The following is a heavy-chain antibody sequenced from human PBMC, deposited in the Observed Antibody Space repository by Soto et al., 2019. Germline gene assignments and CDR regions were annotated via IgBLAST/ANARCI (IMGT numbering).Heavy chain of an antibody. CDR1: GFTFSSYA. V-gene: IGHV3-23*01. CDR3: ATTAHGWFSAFDI. J-gene: IGHJ3*02. Sequence: EVQLLESGGGLVQPGGSLRLSCAASGFTFSSYAMSWVRQAPGKGLEWVSAISGSGGTTYYADSVKGRFTFSRDNSKNTLYLQMNRRRAEDTAVYYCATTAHGWFSAFDIWGQGTMVTVSS. D-gene: IGHD6-19*01. CDR2: ISGSGGTT.